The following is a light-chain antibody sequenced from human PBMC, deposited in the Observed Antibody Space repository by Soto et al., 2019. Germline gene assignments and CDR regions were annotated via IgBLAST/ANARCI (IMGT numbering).Light chain of an antibody. CDR1: QTISSW. J-gene: IGKJ1*01. CDR3: QHYNSYSEA. V-gene: IGKV1-5*03. CDR2: KAS. Sequence: DIQMTQSPSTLSGSVGDRVTITCRASQTISSWLAWYQQKPGKAPKLLIYKASTLKSGLTSRFSGSGSGTEFTLTISSLQPDDFATYYCQHYNSYSEAFGKGTKVELK.